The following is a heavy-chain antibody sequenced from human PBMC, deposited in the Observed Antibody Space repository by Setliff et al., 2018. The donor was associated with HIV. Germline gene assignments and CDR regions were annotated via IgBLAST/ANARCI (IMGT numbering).Heavy chain of an antibody. CDR2: IYTSGDT. CDR1: GGSISSYY. D-gene: IGHD6-19*01. CDR3: AKGGTSGWYSVLYFQH. Sequence: KPSETLSLTCTVSGGSISSYYWSWIRQPAGKGLEWIGRIYTSGDTHYNPSLRSRVTISVDTSKNQFSLKLNSLTAADTAVYYCAKGGTSGWYSVLYFQHWGQGTLVTVSS. J-gene: IGHJ1*01. V-gene: IGHV4-4*07.